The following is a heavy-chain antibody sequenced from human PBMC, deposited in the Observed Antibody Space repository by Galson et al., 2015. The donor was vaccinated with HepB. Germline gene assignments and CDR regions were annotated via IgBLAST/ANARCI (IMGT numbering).Heavy chain of an antibody. J-gene: IGHJ4*02. CDR3: ARGHVGGVVSGIDY. CDR1: GYTFSTYT. V-gene: IGHV3-21*06. Sequence: SLRLSCAASGYTFSTYTMNWVRQAPGKGLEWVSSISGSRNYMYYADSVKGRFTISRDNVKNSLYLEMNGLRAEDTAVYFCARGHVGGVVSGIDYWGQGILVTVSS. D-gene: IGHD3-3*01. CDR2: ISGSRNYM.